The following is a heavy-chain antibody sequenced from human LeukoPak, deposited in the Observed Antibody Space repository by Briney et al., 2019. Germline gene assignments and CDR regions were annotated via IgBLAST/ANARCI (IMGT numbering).Heavy chain of an antibody. D-gene: IGHD3-22*01. CDR3: ARLFTYYYDSSGYYSFDY. Sequence: ASVKVSCKASGYTFTSYYMRWVRQAPGQGLEWMGIINPSGGSTSYAQKFQGRVTMTRDTSTSTVYMELSSLRSEDTAVYYCARLFTYYYDSSGYYSFDYWGQGTLVTVSS. CDR2: INPSGGST. V-gene: IGHV1-46*01. CDR1: GYTFTSYY. J-gene: IGHJ4*02.